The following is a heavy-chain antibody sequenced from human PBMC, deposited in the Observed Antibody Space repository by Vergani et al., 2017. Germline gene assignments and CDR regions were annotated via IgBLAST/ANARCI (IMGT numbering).Heavy chain of an antibody. Sequence: QLVPSGPEVKPPGATVKISCTVSGYTFTDYYMHWVQQAPGKGLEWMGLVDPEDGETIYAEKFQGRVTITAATSTDTAYMELSSLRSEDTAVYYCARVTTVGTPPWFDHWGQGTLVTVSS. J-gene: IGHJ5*02. CDR3: ARVTTVGTPPWFDH. V-gene: IGHV1-69-2*01. CDR2: VDPEDGET. D-gene: IGHD4-23*01. CDR1: GYTFTDYY.